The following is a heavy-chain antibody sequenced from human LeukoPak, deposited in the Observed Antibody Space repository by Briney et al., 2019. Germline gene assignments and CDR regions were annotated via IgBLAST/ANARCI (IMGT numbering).Heavy chain of an antibody. D-gene: IGHD3-10*01. Sequence: PGASVKVSCKASGYTFTSYDINWVRQATGQGLEWMGWMNPNSGNTGYAQKFQGRVTMTRNTSISTAYMELSSLRSEDTAVYYCARGRYGSGSYYLDYWGQGTLVTVSS. CDR1: GYTFTSYD. CDR2: MNPNSGNT. J-gene: IGHJ4*02. V-gene: IGHV1-8*01. CDR3: ARGRYGSGSYYLDY.